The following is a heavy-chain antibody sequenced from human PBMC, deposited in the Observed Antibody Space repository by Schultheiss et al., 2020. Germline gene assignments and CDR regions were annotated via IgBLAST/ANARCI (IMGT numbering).Heavy chain of an antibody. Sequence: GESLKISCAASGFTFSSYWMHWVRQAPGKGLVWVSRINSDGSSTSYADSVKGRFTISRDNAKNTLYLQMNSLRAEDTAVYYCARVESSGGYYDSSGYLRYYYYYGMDVWGQGTTVTVSS. J-gene: IGHJ6*02. V-gene: IGHV3-74*01. CDR2: INSDGSST. D-gene: IGHD3-22*01. CDR1: GFTFSSYW. CDR3: ARVESSGGYYDSSGYLRYYYYYGMDV.